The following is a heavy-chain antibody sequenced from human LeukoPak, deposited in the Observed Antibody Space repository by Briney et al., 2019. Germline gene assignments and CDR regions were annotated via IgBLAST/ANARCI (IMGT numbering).Heavy chain of an antibody. D-gene: IGHD6-13*01. Sequence: PGGSLRLSCAASGFTFSSYAMSWVRQAPGKGLEWVAIISYDGSNKYYADSVTGRFTISRDNSKNTLYLQMSGLRAEDTAVYYCARAYSSSWYAGFWGQGTLVTVSS. CDR3: ARAYSSSWYAGF. CDR1: GFTFSSYA. CDR2: ISYDGSNK. V-gene: IGHV3-30-3*01. J-gene: IGHJ4*02.